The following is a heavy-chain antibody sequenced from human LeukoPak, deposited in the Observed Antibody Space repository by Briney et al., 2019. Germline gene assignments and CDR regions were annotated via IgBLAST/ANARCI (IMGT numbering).Heavy chain of an antibody. Sequence: KSSETLSLTCTVSGGSISSGDYYWSWIRQPPGKGLEWIGYIYYSGSTYYNPSLKSRVTISVDTSKNQFSLKLSSVTAADTAVYYCAREMVRGVAPYYYGMDVWGQGTTVTASS. CDR3: AREMVRGVAPYYYGMDV. J-gene: IGHJ6*02. D-gene: IGHD3-10*01. CDR2: IYYSGST. CDR1: GGSISSGDYY. V-gene: IGHV4-30-4*01.